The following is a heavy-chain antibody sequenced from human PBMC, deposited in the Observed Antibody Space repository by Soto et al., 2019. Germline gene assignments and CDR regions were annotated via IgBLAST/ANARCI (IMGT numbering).Heavy chain of an antibody. Sequence: PGGSLRLSCAASGFSVSTYYMSWVRQVPGKGLEWVSILYSGGSTDYADSVKGRFSISRDNSKNTLYLHMNSLRAEDTAVYYCGRGHTSAAGPSVDYWGQGTLVTVSS. J-gene: IGHJ4*02. CDR2: LYSGGST. CDR1: GFSVSTYY. CDR3: GRGHTSAAGPSVDY. V-gene: IGHV3-66*01. D-gene: IGHD2-2*01.